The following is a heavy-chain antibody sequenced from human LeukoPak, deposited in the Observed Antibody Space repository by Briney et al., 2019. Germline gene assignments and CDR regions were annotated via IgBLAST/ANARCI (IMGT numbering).Heavy chain of an antibody. J-gene: IGHJ5*02. CDR1: GGSISSSSYY. CDR3: ARDIRRLQQLGLCNWFDP. V-gene: IGHV4-39*07. D-gene: IGHD6-13*01. Sequence: SETLSLTCTVSGGSISSSSYYWGWIRQPPGKGLEWIGSIYYSGSTYYNPSLKSRVTISVDTSKNQFSLKLSSVTAADTAVYYCARDIRRLQQLGLCNWFDPWGQGTLVTVSS. CDR2: IYYSGST.